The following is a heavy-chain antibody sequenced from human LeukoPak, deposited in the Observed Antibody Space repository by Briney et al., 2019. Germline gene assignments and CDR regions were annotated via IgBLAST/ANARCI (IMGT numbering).Heavy chain of an antibody. CDR3: ARVSGWGAFDI. J-gene: IGHJ3*02. CDR1: GFTLSSYA. D-gene: IGHD6-19*01. Sequence: GGSLRLSCAASGFTLSSYAMHWVRQAPGKGLEWVAVISYDGSNKYYADSVKGRFTISRDNSKNTLYLQMNSLRAEDTAVYYCARVSGWGAFDIWGQGTMVTVSS. V-gene: IGHV3-30-3*01. CDR2: ISYDGSNK.